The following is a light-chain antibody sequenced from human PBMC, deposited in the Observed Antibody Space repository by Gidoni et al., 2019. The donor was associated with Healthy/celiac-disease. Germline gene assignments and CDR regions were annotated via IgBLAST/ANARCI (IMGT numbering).Light chain of an antibody. V-gene: IGLV6-57*02. CDR2: EDN. CDR3: QSYDSSNRV. CDR1: SGSIASNY. J-gene: IGLJ3*02. Sequence: NFMLTQPHPVSESPGKPVTISCTGSSGSIASNYVQWYQQRPGSAPTTVIYEDNQRPSGVPDRFSGSIDSSSNSASLTISGLKTEDEADYYCQSYDSSNRVFGGGTKLTVL.